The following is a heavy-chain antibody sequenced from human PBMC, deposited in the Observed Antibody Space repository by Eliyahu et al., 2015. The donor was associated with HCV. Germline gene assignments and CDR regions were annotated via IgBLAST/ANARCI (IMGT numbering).Heavy chain of an antibody. V-gene: IGHV3-9*01. CDR3: AKDIMSAGEVTGTPNYFYYGMDV. Sequence: EVQLVESGGGLVQPGRSLRLSXVASGFXFDXFAXXWVRQAPGKGLEXISGISWKNDGIAYADSVRGRFTISRDSAKNSLYLQMTSLRPEDTALYYCAKDIMSAGEVTGTPNYFYYGMDVWGQGTTVTVSS. CDR1: GFXFDXFA. D-gene: IGHD1-7*01. J-gene: IGHJ6*02. CDR2: ISWKNDGI.